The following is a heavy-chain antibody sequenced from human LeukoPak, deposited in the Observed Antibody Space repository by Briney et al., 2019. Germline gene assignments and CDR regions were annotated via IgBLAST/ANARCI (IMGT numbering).Heavy chain of an antibody. J-gene: IGHJ4*02. CDR2: ISNSGGST. V-gene: IGHV3-23*01. CDR1: GFIFSSYS. CDR3: AKDRNSGNYYQTGDFHY. Sequence: GGSLRLSCAASGFIFSSYSMNWVRQAPGKGLEWVSGISNSGGSTYYADSVKGRFTISRDNSKNTLYLQMNSLRAEDTALYYCAKDRNSGNYYQTGDFHYWGQGTLVTVSS. D-gene: IGHD1-26*01.